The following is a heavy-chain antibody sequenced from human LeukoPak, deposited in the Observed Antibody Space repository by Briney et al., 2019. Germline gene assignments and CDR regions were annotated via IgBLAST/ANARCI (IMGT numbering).Heavy chain of an antibody. CDR1: GGSISSTNW. CDR2: ISLTGRT. J-gene: IGHJ4*02. D-gene: IGHD2/OR15-2a*01. Sequence: PSETLSLTCGVSGGSISSTNWWSWVRQPPGQGLEWIGEISLTGRTNYNPSLNGRVTMSLDESRNQLSLNLTSVNAGDTAIYYCSRGSWAFWPFGYWGQGTLVIVPP. V-gene: IGHV4-4*02. CDR3: SRGSWAFWPFGY.